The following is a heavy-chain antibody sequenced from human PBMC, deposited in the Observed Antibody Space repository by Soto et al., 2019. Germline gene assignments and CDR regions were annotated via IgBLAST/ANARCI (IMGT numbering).Heavy chain of an antibody. Sequence: AASVKLSCKACGYTFTSYYMHWVRQAPGQGLEWMGIINPSGGSTSYAQKFQGRVTMTRDTSTSTVYMELSSLRSEDTAVYYCARDLGRLGNWFDPWGQGTLVTVSS. J-gene: IGHJ5*02. D-gene: IGHD3-16*01. CDR3: ARDLGRLGNWFDP. V-gene: IGHV1-46*03. CDR2: INPSGGST. CDR1: GYTFTSYY.